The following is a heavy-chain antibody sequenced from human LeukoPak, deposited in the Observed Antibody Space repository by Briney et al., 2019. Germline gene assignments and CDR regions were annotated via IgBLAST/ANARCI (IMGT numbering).Heavy chain of an antibody. CDR1: GFTFSTYA. CDR2: ISGSGDST. Sequence: PGGPLRLSCAASGFTFSTYAMSWVRQAPGKGLEWVSTISGSGDSTSYADSVKGRFTISRDNSKNTLYLQMNSLRAEDTAVYYCAAPSTSNSGRSSWYLFDYWGQGTLVTVSS. J-gene: IGHJ4*02. CDR3: AAPSTSNSGRSSWYLFDY. V-gene: IGHV3-23*01. D-gene: IGHD6-13*01.